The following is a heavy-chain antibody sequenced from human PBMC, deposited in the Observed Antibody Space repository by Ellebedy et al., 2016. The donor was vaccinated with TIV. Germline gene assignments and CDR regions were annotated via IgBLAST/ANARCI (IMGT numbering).Heavy chain of an antibody. CDR1: GFTFRTYS. V-gene: IGHV3-21*01. CDR3: ARGPADFDTSGWIDH. Sequence: PGGSLRLSCVASGFTFRTYSFNWVRQAPGKGLEWVSSISGGSDRYISYAVSLKGRFTVSRENSKKSVYLQMNSLRAEDTAVYYCARGPADFDTSGWIDHWGQGTLVTVSS. D-gene: IGHD3-22*01. CDR2: ISGGSDRYI. J-gene: IGHJ4*02.